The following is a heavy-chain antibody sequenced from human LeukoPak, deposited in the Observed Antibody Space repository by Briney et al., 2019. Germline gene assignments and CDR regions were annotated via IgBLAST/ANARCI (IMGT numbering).Heavy chain of an antibody. Sequence: ASVKVSCKASGYTFTSYYMHWVRQAPGQGLEWMGIINPSGGSTSYAQKFQGRVTMTRDTSKSTVYMELSSLRSEDTAVYYCARAAGIVGATRARGYFDYWGQGTLVTVSS. CDR3: ARAAGIVGATRARGYFDY. J-gene: IGHJ4*02. CDR1: GYTFTSYY. D-gene: IGHD1-26*01. CDR2: INPSGGST. V-gene: IGHV1-46*01.